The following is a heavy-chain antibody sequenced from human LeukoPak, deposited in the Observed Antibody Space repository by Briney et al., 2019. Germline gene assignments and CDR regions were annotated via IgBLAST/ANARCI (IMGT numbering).Heavy chain of an antibody. CDR2: INPSGGST. CDR3: AKGRGWAASYYYYYMDV. V-gene: IGHV1-46*01. J-gene: IGHJ6*03. Sequence: ASVKVSCKASGYTFTSYYMHWVRQAPGQGLEWMGIINPSGGSTSYAQKFQGRVTMTRDMSTSTVYMELSSLRSEDTAVYYCAKGRGWAASYYYYYMDVWGKGTTVTISS. CDR1: GYTFTSYY. D-gene: IGHD5-24*01.